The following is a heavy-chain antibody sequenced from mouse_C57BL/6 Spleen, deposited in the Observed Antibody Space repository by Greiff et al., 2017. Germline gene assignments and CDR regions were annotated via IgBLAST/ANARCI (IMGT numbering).Heavy chain of an antibody. CDR3: ASGLSSWFAY. Sequence: QVQLQQPGAELVRPGSSVKLSCKASGYTFTSYWMHWVKQRPIQGLEWIGNIDPSGSETPYNQQFKDKATLTVDKSSSTAYMQLSSLTSEDSAVYYCASGLSSWFAYWGQGTLVTVSA. CDR2: IDPSGSET. V-gene: IGHV1-52*01. J-gene: IGHJ3*01. CDR1: GYTFTSYW.